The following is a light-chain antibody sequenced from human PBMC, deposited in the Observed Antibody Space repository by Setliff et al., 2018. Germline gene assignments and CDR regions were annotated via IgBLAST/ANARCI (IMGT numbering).Light chain of an antibody. CDR3: SSYGSGSTLVV. J-gene: IGLJ2*01. Sequence: QSALTQPASVSGSPGQSINISCTGTSSDVGGFNFVSWYQQHPGKAPKLLISDVSHRPSGISYRFSGSKSGNTASLTISGLQAEDEADYYCSSYGSGSTLVVFGGGTKGTVL. V-gene: IGLV2-14*03. CDR1: SSDVGGFNF. CDR2: DVS.